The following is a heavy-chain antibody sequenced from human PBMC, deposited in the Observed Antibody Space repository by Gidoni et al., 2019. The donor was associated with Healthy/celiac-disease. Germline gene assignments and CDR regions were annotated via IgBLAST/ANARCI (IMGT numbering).Heavy chain of an antibody. V-gene: IGHV3-11*06. J-gene: IGHJ4*02. Sequence: QVQLVESGGGLVKPGVSLRLSCAASGFPFSDYYMSWIRQAPGKGLEWVSYISSSSSYTNYADSVKGRFTISRDNAKNSLYLQMNSLRAEDTAVYYCAREPVVRGPNDYWGQGTLVTVSS. CDR2: ISSSSSYT. CDR1: GFPFSDYY. D-gene: IGHD3-10*01. CDR3: AREPVVRGPNDY.